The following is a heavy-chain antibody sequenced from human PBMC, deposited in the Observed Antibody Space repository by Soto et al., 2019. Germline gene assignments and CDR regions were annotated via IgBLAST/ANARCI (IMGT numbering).Heavy chain of an antibody. CDR1: GFTFSSYA. D-gene: IGHD2-21*02. CDR2: ISGSGGST. Sequence: GVSLRLSCAASGFTFSSYAMSWVRQAPGKGLEWVSAISGSGGSTYYADSVKGRFTISRDNSKNTLYLQMNSLRAEDTAVYYCAKDSYTYCGGDCYSSYWGQETLVTVSS. V-gene: IGHV3-23*01. CDR3: AKDSYTYCGGDCYSSY. J-gene: IGHJ4*02.